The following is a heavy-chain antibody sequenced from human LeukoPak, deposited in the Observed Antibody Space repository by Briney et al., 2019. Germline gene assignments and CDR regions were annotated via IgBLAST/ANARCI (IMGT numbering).Heavy chain of an antibody. Sequence: SETLSLTCTVSGGSISSYYWSWIRQPPGKGLEWIGYIYYSGSTNYNPSLKSRVTISADTSKNQFSLKLSSVTAADTAVYYCAGTTVTTNGGDYWGQGTLVTVSS. CDR2: IYYSGST. CDR3: AGTTVTTNGGDY. CDR1: GGSISSYY. D-gene: IGHD4-11*01. V-gene: IGHV4-59*01. J-gene: IGHJ4*02.